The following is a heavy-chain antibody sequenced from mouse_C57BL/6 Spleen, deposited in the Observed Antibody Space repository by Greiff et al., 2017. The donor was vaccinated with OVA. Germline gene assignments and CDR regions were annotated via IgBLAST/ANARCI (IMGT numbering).Heavy chain of an antibody. V-gene: IGHV1-63*01. CDR3: ARRDDGYYPFAY. Sequence: VQLHQSGAELVRPGTSVKLSCKASGYTFTNYWFGWAKQRHGHGLEWIGDIYPGGGYTTYNEKFKGKATLTADKSSNTAYMQFSSLTSEYSAVYYCARRDDGYYPFAYWGQGTLVTVSA. J-gene: IGHJ3*01. CDR2: IYPGGGYT. D-gene: IGHD2-3*01. CDR1: GYTFTNYW.